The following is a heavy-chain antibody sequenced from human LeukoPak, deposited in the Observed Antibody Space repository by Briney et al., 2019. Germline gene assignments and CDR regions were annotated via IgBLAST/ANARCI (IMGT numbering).Heavy chain of an antibody. V-gene: IGHV3-30*18. D-gene: IGHD1-1*01. CDR3: AKDRTGTTSLGMDV. CDR1: GFTFSSYD. CDR2: ISYDGSNK. J-gene: IGHJ6*02. Sequence: GGSLRLSCAASGFTFSSYDMHWVRQAPGKGLEWVAVISYDGSNKYYADSVKGRFTISRDNSKNTLYLQMNSLRAEDTAVYYCAKDRTGTTSLGMDVWGQGTTVTVSS.